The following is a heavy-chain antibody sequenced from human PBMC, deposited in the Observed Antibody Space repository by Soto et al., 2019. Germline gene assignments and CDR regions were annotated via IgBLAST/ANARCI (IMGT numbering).Heavy chain of an antibody. J-gene: IGHJ4*02. CDR2: IYYSGST. D-gene: IGHD2-21*02. CDR1: GGSISSGGYY. Sequence: SETLSLTCTVSGGSISSGGYYWSWIRRHPGKGLEWIGYIYYSGSTYYNPSLKSRVTISVDTSKNQFSLKLSSVTAADTAVYYCARFCGGDCYPIPYYFDYWGQGTLVTVSS. V-gene: IGHV4-31*03. CDR3: ARFCGGDCYPIPYYFDY.